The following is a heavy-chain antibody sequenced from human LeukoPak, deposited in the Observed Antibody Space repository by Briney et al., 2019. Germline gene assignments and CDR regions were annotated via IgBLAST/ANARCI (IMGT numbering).Heavy chain of an antibody. Sequence: ASVKVSCKASGYTFTGYYMHWVRQAPGQGLEWMGWINPNSGGTNYAQKFQGRVTMTRDTSISTAYMELSRLRSDDTAVYYCARDLYLYRSRVGGLNYWGQGTLVTVSS. CDR2: INPNSGGT. CDR1: GYTFTGYY. J-gene: IGHJ4*02. CDR3: ARDLYLYRSRVGGLNY. D-gene: IGHD6-13*01. V-gene: IGHV1-2*02.